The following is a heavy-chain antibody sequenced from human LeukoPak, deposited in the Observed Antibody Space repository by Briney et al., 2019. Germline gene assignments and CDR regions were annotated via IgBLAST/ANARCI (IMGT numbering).Heavy chain of an antibody. D-gene: IGHD6-6*01. J-gene: IGHJ4*02. CDR2: ISGSSSTI. V-gene: IGHV3-48*02. CDR3: TRGRPGHYYDY. CDR1: GFTFSGYS. Sequence: GGSLRLSCVVSGFTFSGYSMNWVRQAPGKGLEWVSYISGSSSTIFCADSMKGRFTVSRDSAKNSLYLQMDSLRDGDTAVYYCTRGRPGHYYDYWGQGTRVTVSS.